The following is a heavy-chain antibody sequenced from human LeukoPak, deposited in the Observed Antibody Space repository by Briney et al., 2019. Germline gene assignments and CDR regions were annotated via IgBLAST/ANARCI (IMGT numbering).Heavy chain of an antibody. Sequence: ASVKVSCKASGYTFTGYYMHWVRQAPGQGLEWMGWINPNSGGTNYAQKFQGRVTMTRDTSISTAYMELSRLRSDDTAVYYCARAHSVRNWFDPWGQGTLVTVSS. D-gene: IGHD5-18*01. J-gene: IGHJ5*02. CDR3: ARAHSVRNWFDP. V-gene: IGHV1-2*02. CDR1: GYTFTGYY. CDR2: INPNSGGT.